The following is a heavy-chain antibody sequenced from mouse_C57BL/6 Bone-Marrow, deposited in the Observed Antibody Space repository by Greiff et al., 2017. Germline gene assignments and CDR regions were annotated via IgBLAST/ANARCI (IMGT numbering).Heavy chain of an antibody. D-gene: IGHD2-3*01. V-gene: IGHV1-5*01. CDR2: IYPGNSDT. J-gene: IGHJ3*01. Sequence: VQLQQSGTVLARPGASVKMSCKTSGYTFTSYWMHWVKQRPGQGLEWIGAIYPGNSDTSYNQKFKGKAKLTAVTSASTACIELSSLTNEDSAVYYCSYDGYYDWGWFAYWGQGTLVTVSA. CDR1: GYTFTSYW. CDR3: SYDGYYDWGWFAY.